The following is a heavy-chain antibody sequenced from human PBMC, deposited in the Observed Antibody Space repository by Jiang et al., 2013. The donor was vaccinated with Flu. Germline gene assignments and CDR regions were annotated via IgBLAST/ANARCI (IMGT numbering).Heavy chain of an antibody. D-gene: IGHD6-19*01. V-gene: IGHV4-39*01. Sequence: GPGLVKPSETLSLTCTVSGGSISSSSYYWGWIRQPLGKGLEWIGSIYYSGSTYYNPSLKSRVTISVDTSKNQFSLKLSSVTAADTAVYYCASHDDVGIAVAGPFDYWGQGTLVTVSS. J-gene: IGHJ4*02. CDR3: ASHDDVGIAVAGPFDY. CDR2: IYYSGST. CDR1: GGSISSSSYY.